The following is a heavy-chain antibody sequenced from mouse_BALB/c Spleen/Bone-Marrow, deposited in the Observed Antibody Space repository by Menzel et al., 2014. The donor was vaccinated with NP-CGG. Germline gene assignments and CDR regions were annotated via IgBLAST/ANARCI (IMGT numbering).Heavy chain of an antibody. D-gene: IGHD1-1*01. CDR1: GFTFSDYG. V-gene: IGHV5-15*02. CDR3: ASDQVYYYGSSYGYFDV. J-gene: IGHJ1*01. Sequence: EVQVVESGGGLVQPGGSRKLSCAASGFTFSDYGMAWVRQDPGKGPEGVAFISNLAYSIYYADTVTGRLTIPTENAKNTLYLEMSSLRSEDTAMYYCASDQVYYYGSSYGYFDVWGAGTTVTVSS. CDR2: ISNLAYSI.